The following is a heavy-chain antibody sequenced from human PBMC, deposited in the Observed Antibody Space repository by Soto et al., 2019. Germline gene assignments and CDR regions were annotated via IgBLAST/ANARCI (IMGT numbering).Heavy chain of an antibody. J-gene: IGHJ4*02. D-gene: IGHD6-6*01. CDR1: GGSISSYY. V-gene: IGHV4-34*01. CDR3: ARAPKVSGSAQTRPDF. Sequence: ETLSLTCTVSGGSISSYYWSWIRQPPGKGLKWIGEISPSGTTNYSPSLKSRVSISVDTSKNQFSLNLTSLTAADTAVYYCARAPKVSGSAQTRPDFWGQGSLVTVSS. CDR2: ISPSGTT.